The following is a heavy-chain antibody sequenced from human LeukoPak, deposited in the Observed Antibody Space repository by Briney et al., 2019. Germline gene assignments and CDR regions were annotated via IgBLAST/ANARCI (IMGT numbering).Heavy chain of an antibody. CDR2: CSGYNGNI. Sequence: PSVKASSKVHGYTFTSYGISWVRQAPGQGVEWMGCCSGYNGNINYAQTLQGTVTMTTDTYTRTAYMELRSQSSDDTAVYYCARGKEYYDSSGYYFDYWGQGTLVTVSS. CDR1: GYTFTSYG. CDR3: ARGKEYYDSSGYYFDY. D-gene: IGHD3-22*01. V-gene: IGHV1-18*01. J-gene: IGHJ4*02.